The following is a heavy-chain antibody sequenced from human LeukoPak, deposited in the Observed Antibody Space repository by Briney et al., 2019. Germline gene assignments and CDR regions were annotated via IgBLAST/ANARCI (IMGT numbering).Heavy chain of an antibody. CDR2: INPSGGST. CDR1: GYTFTSYY. Sequence: ASVTVSCKASGYTFTSYYMHWVRQAPGQGLEWMGIINPSGGSTSYAQKFQGRVTMTRDTSTSTVYMELSSLRSEDTAVYYCARRDTAMVRGGAFDIWGQGTMVTVSS. CDR3: ARRDTAMVRGGAFDI. V-gene: IGHV1-46*01. J-gene: IGHJ3*02. D-gene: IGHD5-18*01.